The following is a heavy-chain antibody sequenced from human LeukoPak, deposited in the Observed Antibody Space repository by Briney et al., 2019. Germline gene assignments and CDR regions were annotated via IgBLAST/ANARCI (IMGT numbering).Heavy chain of an antibody. J-gene: IGHJ4*02. D-gene: IGHD3-22*01. CDR3: AREARDYYDSSAYYFDY. V-gene: IGHV3-21*05. CDR1: GFTLRSYA. Sequence: GGSLRLSCAASGFTLRSYAMHWVRQAPGKGLEWVSYISTRSGYKNYEDSVKGRFTISRDNAKNSVYLQMNSLRGEDTAVYYCAREARDYYDSSAYYFDYWGQGIVVTVSS. CDR2: ISTRSGYK.